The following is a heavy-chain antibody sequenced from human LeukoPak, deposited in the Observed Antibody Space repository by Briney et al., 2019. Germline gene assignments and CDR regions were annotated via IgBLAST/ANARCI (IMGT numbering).Heavy chain of an antibody. CDR3: AKENWVYNWKYDSSGSGINY. V-gene: IGHV3-23*01. CDR1: GSTFTNNA. Sequence: RPGGSLRLSCAASGSTFTNNAMSWVRQAPGKGLEWVSTISGGGGSTYSADSVMGRFTISRDNSKTTLYLQMNSLRAEDTAVYYCAKENWVYNWKYDSSGSGINYWGQGTRVTVSS. CDR2: ISGGGGST. D-gene: IGHD3-22*01. J-gene: IGHJ4*02.